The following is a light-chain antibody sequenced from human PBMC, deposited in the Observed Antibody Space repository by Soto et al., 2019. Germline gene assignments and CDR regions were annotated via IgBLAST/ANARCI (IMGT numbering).Light chain of an antibody. CDR2: SNI. J-gene: IGLJ1*01. V-gene: IGLV1-44*01. CDR3: ATWDGSLRAYV. CDR1: SSNIGSNT. Sequence: QSVLTQSPSASGTPGQGVTISCSGSSSNIGSNTVDWYQQFPGTAPKLLIYSNIKRPSGVPDRFSGSKSVTSASLAIRGLQSEDEADYFCATWDGSLRAYVFGTGTQLTVI.